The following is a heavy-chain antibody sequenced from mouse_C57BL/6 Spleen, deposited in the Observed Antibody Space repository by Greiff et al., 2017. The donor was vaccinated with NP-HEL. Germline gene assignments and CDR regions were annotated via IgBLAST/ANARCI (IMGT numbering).Heavy chain of an antibody. J-gene: IGHJ1*03. Sequence: VQLQQSVAELVRPGASVKLSCTASGFNIKNTYMHWVKQRPEQGLQWIGRIDPSNGNPKYAPKFHGKATITADTSSNTAYLQLSSLTSEDTAIYYCASSTMVTTWYFDVWGTGTTVTVSS. D-gene: IGHD2-2*01. V-gene: IGHV14-3*01. CDR1: GFNIKNTY. CDR3: ASSTMVTTWYFDV. CDR2: IDPSNGNP.